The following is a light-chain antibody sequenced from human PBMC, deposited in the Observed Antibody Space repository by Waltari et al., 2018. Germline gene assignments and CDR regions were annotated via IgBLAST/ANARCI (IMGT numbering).Light chain of an antibody. CDR3: QQYNNWLPLT. CDR1: QSITSN. V-gene: IGKV3-15*01. Sequence: EIVLTQSQVILSVSPGERTTLPCRASQSITSNLGLYQQKPGQSPRLLIYGASIRAAGIPARFSGSGSGTEFTLTISSLQSEDFAVYYCQQYNNWLPLTFGGGTKVEIK. J-gene: IGKJ4*01. CDR2: GAS.